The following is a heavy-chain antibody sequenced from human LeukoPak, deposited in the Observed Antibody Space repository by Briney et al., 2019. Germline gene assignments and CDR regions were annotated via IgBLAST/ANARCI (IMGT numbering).Heavy chain of an antibody. Sequence: GGSLRLSCAVSGFTVSSNYMGWVRQAPGKGLEWVSGISGSGGDTYFADSVKGRFTISRDHSKNTVFLQMDSLRAEDTAVHYCAKTTAGYSSGRYPGWPADYWGQGTLVTVSS. CDR1: GFTVSSNY. CDR2: ISGSGGDT. V-gene: IGHV3-23*01. D-gene: IGHD6-19*01. J-gene: IGHJ4*02. CDR3: AKTTAGYSSGRYPGWPADY.